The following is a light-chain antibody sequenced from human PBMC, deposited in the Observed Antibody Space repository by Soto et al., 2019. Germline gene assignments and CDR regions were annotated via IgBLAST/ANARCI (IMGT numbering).Light chain of an antibody. J-gene: IGLJ3*02. CDR3: CSYAGNSLWV. Sequence: QSALTQPRSVSGSPGQSVTISCNGSSSDVGGSKFVSWYQQHPVKAPKLVIYDVTERPSGVPDRFSGSKSGNTASLTISGLQPEDEDDYYCCSYAGNSLWVFGGGTKLTVL. CDR2: DVT. CDR1: SSDVGGSKF. V-gene: IGLV2-11*01.